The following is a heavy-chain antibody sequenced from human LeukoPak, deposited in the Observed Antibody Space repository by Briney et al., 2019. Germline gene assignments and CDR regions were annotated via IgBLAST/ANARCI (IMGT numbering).Heavy chain of an antibody. D-gene: IGHD3-22*01. V-gene: IGHV1-24*01. Sequence: GASVKVSCKVSGYTLTELSMHWVRQAPGKGLEWMGGFDPEDGETIYAQKLQGRVTMTEDTSTDTAYMELSSLRSEDTAEYYCATGGFRYYYDSSGYVVDYWGQGTLVTVSS. J-gene: IGHJ4*02. CDR2: FDPEDGET. CDR1: GYTLTELS. CDR3: ATGGFRYYYDSSGYVVDY.